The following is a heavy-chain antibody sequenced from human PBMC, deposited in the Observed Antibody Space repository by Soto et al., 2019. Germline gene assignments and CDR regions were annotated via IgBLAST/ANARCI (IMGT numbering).Heavy chain of an antibody. J-gene: IGHJ4*02. CDR3: ARYPTYSYKGPFLY. V-gene: IGHV4-39*01. CDR2: IYYSGST. CDR1: GGSISSSSYY. Sequence: SETLSLTCTVSGGSISSSSYYWGWIRQPPGKGLEWIGSIYYSGSTYYNPSLKSRVTISVDTSKNQFSLKLSSVTAADTAVYYCARYPTYSYKGPFLYWGPGTLLTLSS. D-gene: IGHD2-15*01.